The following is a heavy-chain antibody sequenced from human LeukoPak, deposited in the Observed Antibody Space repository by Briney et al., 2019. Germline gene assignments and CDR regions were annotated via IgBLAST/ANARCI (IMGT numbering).Heavy chain of an antibody. CDR2: IFYTGNA. CDR3: ARKTYCSGGRCYGENWFDP. D-gene: IGHD2-15*01. Sequence: PSETLSLTCTVSGGSISGYHWNWIRLSPGKGLEWIANIFYTGNADYNPSLESRVTISVDTSKNEIYLTLSSVTAADTAIYYCARKTYCSGGRCYGENWFDPWGQGTLVTVSS. J-gene: IGHJ5*02. CDR1: GGSISGYH. V-gene: IGHV4-59*08.